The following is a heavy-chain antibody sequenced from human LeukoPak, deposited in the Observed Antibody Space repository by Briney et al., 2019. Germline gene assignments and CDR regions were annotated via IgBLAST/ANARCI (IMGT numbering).Heavy chain of an antibody. CDR3: AKAEGYDILTGLDY. CDR2: IGASGGST. Sequence: GGSLSLSCAASGFTFSSYAMSWVRQAPGKGLEWVSGIGASGGSTYYADSVKGRFTISRDNSKNTLYLQMNSLRTEDTAVYYCAKAEGYDILTGLDYWAQATLVTVSS. V-gene: IGHV3-23*01. D-gene: IGHD3-9*01. CDR1: GFTFSSYA. J-gene: IGHJ4*02.